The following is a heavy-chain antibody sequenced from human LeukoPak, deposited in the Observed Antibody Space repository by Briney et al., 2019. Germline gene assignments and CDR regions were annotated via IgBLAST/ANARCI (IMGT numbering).Heavy chain of an antibody. D-gene: IGHD3-3*01. Sequence: SETLSLTCGVSGGSVTSNNWWTWVRQPPGKGLEWIGEVHLDGRTNYNPSLKSRLTMSEDLSENHISLKLTSVTAADTAVYYCAREGGFYRPLDYSGQGTLVTVSS. J-gene: IGHJ4*02. V-gene: IGHV4-4*02. CDR2: VHLDGRT. CDR3: AREGGFYRPLDY. CDR1: GGSVTSNNW.